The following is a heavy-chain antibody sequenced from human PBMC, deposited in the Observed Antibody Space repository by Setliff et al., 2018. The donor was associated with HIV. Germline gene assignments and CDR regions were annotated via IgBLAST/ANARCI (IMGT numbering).Heavy chain of an antibody. D-gene: IGHD1-26*01. CDR3: AREPSGSGNYFYFDY. J-gene: IGHJ4*02. Sequence: GASVKVSCKASGYTFTSYGISWVRQAPGQGLEWMGWISAYNGNTNYAQKFQGRVTMTRDTSTSTVYMELSSLRSEDTAVYYCAREPSGSGNYFYFDYWGQGTLVTVSS. CDR2: ISAYNGNT. CDR1: GYTFTSYG. V-gene: IGHV1-18*01.